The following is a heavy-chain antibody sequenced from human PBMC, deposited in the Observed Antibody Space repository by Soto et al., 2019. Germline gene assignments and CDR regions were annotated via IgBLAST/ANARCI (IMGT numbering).Heavy chain of an antibody. CDR3: ARVWDDGRGYYDRALIY. Sequence: QVQLVQSGAEVKKPGASVKVSCKASGYSFTAYNIHWVRQAPGQGLEWMGWIDPNSDETKYAQKFQGRVTMTRDTSISTDYMELSRLRADDTAVYYCARVWDDGRGYYDRALIYWGQGTLVTVSS. CDR1: GYSFTAYN. J-gene: IGHJ4*02. D-gene: IGHD3-22*01. CDR2: IDPNSDET. V-gene: IGHV1-2*02.